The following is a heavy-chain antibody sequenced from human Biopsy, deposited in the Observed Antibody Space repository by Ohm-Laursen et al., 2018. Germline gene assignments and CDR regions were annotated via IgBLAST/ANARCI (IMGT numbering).Heavy chain of an antibody. J-gene: IGHJ5*01. V-gene: IGHV1-69*10. CDR1: GYTFSKYG. D-gene: IGHD1-14*01. CDR2: IIPMLGTA. CDR3: ATDTLIARNLVPGENWLDP. Sequence: ASVKVSCKASGYTFSKYGIRWVRQAPGQGLEWMGGIIPMLGTAQYARRLRGRVTITADKATSTAYMELSSLGSDDTAVYYCATDTLIARNLVPGENWLDPWGQGTLVTVSS.